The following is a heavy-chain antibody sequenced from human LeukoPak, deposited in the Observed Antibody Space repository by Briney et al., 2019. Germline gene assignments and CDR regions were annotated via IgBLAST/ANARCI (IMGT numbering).Heavy chain of an antibody. CDR1: GGPISSSTYY. CDR3: ARHVEMATIYFDY. J-gene: IGHJ4*02. D-gene: IGHD5-24*01. CDR2: IYYSGST. V-gene: IGHV4-39*01. Sequence: PSETLSLTCTVSGGPISSSTYYWGWIRQPPGKGLEWIGSIYYSGSTYYNPSLKSRLTISVDTSKNQFSLKLSSVTAADTAVYYCARHVEMATIYFDYWGQGTLVTVSS.